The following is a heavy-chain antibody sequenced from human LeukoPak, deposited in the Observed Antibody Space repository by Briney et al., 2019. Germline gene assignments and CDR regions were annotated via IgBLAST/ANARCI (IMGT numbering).Heavy chain of an antibody. CDR1: GGTFSSYA. V-gene: IGHV1-69*01. CDR3: ASRGRYCSSTSCYTDYYYYYGMDV. D-gene: IGHD2-2*01. CDR2: IIPIFGTA. Sequence: ASVKVSCEASGGTFSSYAISWVRQAPGQGLEWMGGIIPIFGTANYAQKFQGRVTITADESTSTAYMELSSLRSEDTAVYYCASRGRYCSSTSCYTDYYYYYGMDVWGQGTTVTVSS. J-gene: IGHJ6*02.